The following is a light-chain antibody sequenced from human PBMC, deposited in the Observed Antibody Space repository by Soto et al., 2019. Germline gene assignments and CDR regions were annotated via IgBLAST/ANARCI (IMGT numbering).Light chain of an antibody. Sequence: SYELTQPPSVSVAPGKTARITCGGNNIGSKSVHWYQQKPGQAPVLVIYYDSDRPSGIPERFSGSNSGNTATLTISRVEAGDEADYYCQVWDSSSYVFGTGTTLTVL. CDR3: QVWDSSSYV. J-gene: IGLJ1*01. V-gene: IGLV3-21*04. CDR2: YDS. CDR1: NIGSKS.